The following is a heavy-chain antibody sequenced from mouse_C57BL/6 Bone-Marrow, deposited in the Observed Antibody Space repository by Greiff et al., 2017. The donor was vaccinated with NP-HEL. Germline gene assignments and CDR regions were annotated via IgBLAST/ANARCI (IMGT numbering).Heavy chain of an antibody. V-gene: IGHV2-9-1*01. J-gene: IGHJ4*01. CDR3: ARRARWLLNYYAMDY. CDR2: IWTGGGT. Sequence: VMLVESGPGLVAPSQSLSITCTVSGFSLTSYAISWVRQPPGKGLEWLGVIWTGGGTNYNSALKSRLSISKDNSKSQGFLKMNSLQTDDTARYYCARRARWLLNYYAMDYWGQGTSVTVSS. CDR1: GFSLTSYA. D-gene: IGHD2-3*01.